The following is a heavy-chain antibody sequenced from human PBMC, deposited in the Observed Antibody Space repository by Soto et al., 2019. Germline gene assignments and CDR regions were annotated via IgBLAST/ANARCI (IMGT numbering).Heavy chain of an antibody. J-gene: IGHJ4*02. CDR2: IIPMLDEA. D-gene: IGHD7-27*01. CDR3: ARERLTPLFY. V-gene: IGHV1-69*08. Sequence: QVQLVQSGAEVRQPGSSVKVSCTASGGKFTANSFSWVRQAPGQGLEWMGRIIPMLDEAHYTQKFQGRVTITADRSTDTVYMELSRLTPGDTAIYYCARERLTPLFYWRQGTLVTVSS. CDR1: GGKFTANS.